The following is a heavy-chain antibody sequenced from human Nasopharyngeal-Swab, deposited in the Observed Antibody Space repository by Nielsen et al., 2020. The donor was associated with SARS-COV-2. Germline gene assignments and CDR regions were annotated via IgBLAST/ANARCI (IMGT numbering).Heavy chain of an antibody. CDR2: IRGNGVST. CDR1: GFTFSAYA. Sequence: GESLKISCAAPGFTFSAYAMSWVRQAPGKGLEWVSSIRGNGVSTYYADSVKGRFTISSDKSKSTLELQMSSLRVEDTAVYYCARETRLVFSPRNDYWGQGTLVTVSS. D-gene: IGHD6-6*01. J-gene: IGHJ4*02. CDR3: ARETRLVFSPRNDY. V-gene: IGHV3-23*01.